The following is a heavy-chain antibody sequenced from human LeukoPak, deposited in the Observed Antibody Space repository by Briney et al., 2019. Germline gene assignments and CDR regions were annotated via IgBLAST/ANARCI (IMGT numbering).Heavy chain of an antibody. V-gene: IGHV1-2*04. CDR3: ARVAKWLFTDY. CDR2: INPNSGGT. J-gene: IGHJ4*02. D-gene: IGHD3-22*01. Sequence: GASVKVSCKASGYTFTGYYMHWVRQAPGQGLEWMGWINPNSGGTNYAQKFQGWVTMTRDTSISTAYMELSGLRSDDTAVYYCARVAKWLFTDYWGQGTLVTVSS. CDR1: GYTFTGYY.